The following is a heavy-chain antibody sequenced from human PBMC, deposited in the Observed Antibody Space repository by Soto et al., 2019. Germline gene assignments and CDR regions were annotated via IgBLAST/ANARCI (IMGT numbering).Heavy chain of an antibody. CDR2: ISSRSDI. V-gene: IGHV3-21*01. J-gene: IGHJ6*02. CDR3: AREYTAWPLAYGLDV. Sequence: GGSLRLSCVGSGFTLSTYSINWVRQAPGKGLEWVSSISSRSDIYYADSVKGRFTISRDNAKNSVSLQMNSLRAEDTAVYYCAREYTAWPLAYGLDVWGQGTTVTVSS. D-gene: IGHD2-2*02. CDR1: GFTLSTYS.